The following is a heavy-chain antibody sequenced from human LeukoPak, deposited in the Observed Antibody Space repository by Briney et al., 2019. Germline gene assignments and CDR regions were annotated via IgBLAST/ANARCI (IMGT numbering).Heavy chain of an antibody. D-gene: IGHD2-8*01. V-gene: IGHV1-18*01. CDR3: ARDTNNEIDY. CDR1: GYPFSTYG. CDR2: ISTYNGDT. Sequence: ASVKVSCKTSGYPFSTYGVAWVRQAPGQGLEWMGWISTYNGDTQYSQKFQGRVASTRDTSTNTVHMELWSLRSDDTAVYYCARDTNNEIDYWGQGTLVIVSS. J-gene: IGHJ4*02.